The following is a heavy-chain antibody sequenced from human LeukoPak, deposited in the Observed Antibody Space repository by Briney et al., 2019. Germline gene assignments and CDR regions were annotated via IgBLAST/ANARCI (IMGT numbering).Heavy chain of an antibody. Sequence: GASLRLSCAASGFIFGNYAMSWVRQAPGKGLEWVSAIGGRDGGTYYADSVKGRFTVSRDDPKNTLYLQMNTVRAEDTAVYYCAKWGDYDILTGYYVPDYWGQGTLVTVSS. CDR1: GFIFGNYA. J-gene: IGHJ4*02. D-gene: IGHD3-9*01. V-gene: IGHV3-23*01. CDR2: IGGRDGGT. CDR3: AKWGDYDILTGYYVPDY.